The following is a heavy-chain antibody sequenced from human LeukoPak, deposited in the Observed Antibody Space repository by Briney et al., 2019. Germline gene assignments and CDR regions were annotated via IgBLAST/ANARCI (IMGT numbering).Heavy chain of an antibody. J-gene: IGHJ4*02. CDR2: IIPILGIA. D-gene: IGHD6-13*01. Sequence: GASVKVSCKASGGTFSSYAISWVRQAPGQGLEWMGRIIPILGIANYAQKFQGRVTITADKSTSTAYMELSSLRSEDTAVYYCARVSAAAGIYYFDYWGQGTLVTVSS. CDR3: ARVSAAAGIYYFDY. CDR1: GGTFSSYA. V-gene: IGHV1-69*04.